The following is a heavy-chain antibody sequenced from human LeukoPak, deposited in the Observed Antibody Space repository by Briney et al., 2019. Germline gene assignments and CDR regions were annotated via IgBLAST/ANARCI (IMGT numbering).Heavy chain of an antibody. CDR1: GFTFSSYC. CDR2: INKDESEK. CDR3: ARCRTTVTAMPGY. J-gene: IGHJ4*02. D-gene: IGHD4-17*01. V-gene: IGHV3-7*03. Sequence: PGGSLRLSCAASGFTFSSYCMSWVRQAPGEGLEWVANINKDESEKYYVDSVKGRFTISRDNAKNSLYLQMNSLRAEDTAVYYCARCRTTVTAMPGYWGQGTLVTVSS.